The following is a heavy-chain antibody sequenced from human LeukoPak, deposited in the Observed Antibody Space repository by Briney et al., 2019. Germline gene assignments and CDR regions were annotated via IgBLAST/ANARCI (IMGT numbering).Heavy chain of an antibody. CDR3: ARLSRLTLIRGVTGYHSLDV. V-gene: IGHV4-59*01. CDR2: ICYSVST. Sequence: PSETLSLTCTVSGGSITNFYCSWIRQPPGGGLEYIGYICYSVSTNYNAHLKSRVTISVDTSKNQFSLKLNSVSAADTAVYFCARLSRLTLIRGVTGYHSLDVWGKGTKVTVSS. D-gene: IGHD3-10*01. CDR1: GGSITNFY. J-gene: IGHJ6*04.